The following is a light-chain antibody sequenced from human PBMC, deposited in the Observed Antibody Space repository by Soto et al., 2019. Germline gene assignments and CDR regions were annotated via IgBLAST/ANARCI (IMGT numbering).Light chain of an antibody. CDR1: QSLNTW. CDR3: QQYNSYSEA. CDR2: KAS. V-gene: IGKV1-5*03. Sequence: IQMTQSPSTLSASVGDRVTFTCRASQSLNTWLAWYQQKPGKAPKLLIYKASTLEVGVPSRFSGSGSGTEFTLTISTLQPSDFATYYCQQYNSYSEAFGQGTKVELK. J-gene: IGKJ1*01.